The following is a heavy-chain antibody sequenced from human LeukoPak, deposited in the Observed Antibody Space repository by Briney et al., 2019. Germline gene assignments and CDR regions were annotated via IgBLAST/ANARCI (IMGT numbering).Heavy chain of an antibody. CDR1: GGSFSGYY. V-gene: IGHV4-34*01. CDR2: INHSGST. Sequence: SETLSLTCAVYGGSFSGYYWSWIRQPPGKGLEWIGEINHSGSTNYNPSLKSRVTISVDKSKNQFSLKLSSVTAADTAVYYCARHVYDYVWGSYRYQGLDYWGQGTLVTVSS. J-gene: IGHJ4*02. CDR3: ARHVYDYVWGSYRYQGLDY. D-gene: IGHD3-16*02.